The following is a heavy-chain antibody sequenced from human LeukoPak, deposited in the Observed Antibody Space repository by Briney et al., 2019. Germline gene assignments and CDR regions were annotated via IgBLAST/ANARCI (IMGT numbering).Heavy chain of an antibody. CDR3: ARDRGGSSWYCFDN. CDR2: TYYRSKWYN. Sequence: PSQTLSLTCAISGDSVSRDTAAWNWVRQSPSRGLEWLGRTYYRSKWYNDYAVSVKSRITINPDTSKNQFSLQLNSVTPEDTAVYYCARDRGGSSWYCFDNWGQGSLVTVSS. V-gene: IGHV6-1*01. CDR1: GDSVSRDTAA. D-gene: IGHD6-13*01. J-gene: IGHJ4*02.